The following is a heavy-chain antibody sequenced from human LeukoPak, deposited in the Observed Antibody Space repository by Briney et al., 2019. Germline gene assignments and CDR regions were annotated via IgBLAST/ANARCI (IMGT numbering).Heavy chain of an antibody. CDR1: GFTFSSYW. D-gene: IGHD4-17*01. CDR3: AALNDYGDYDLDY. J-gene: IGHJ4*02. Sequence: PGGSLRLSCAASGFTFSSYWMHWVRQAPGKGLVWVSRINSDGSSTSYADSVKGRFTISRDNAKNTLYLQMNSLRAEDTAVYYCAALNDYGDYDLDYWGQGTLVTVSS. V-gene: IGHV3-74*01. CDR2: INSDGSST.